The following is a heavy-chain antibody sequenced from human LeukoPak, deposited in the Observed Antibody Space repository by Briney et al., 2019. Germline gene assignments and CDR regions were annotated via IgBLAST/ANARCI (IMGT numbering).Heavy chain of an antibody. Sequence: ASVKVSCKASGYTFTADSLLWVRQAPGQGLEWMGWINPHSGGTIYAQKFQGRVTMTRDTSISTAYMELSGLRSDDTAVYYCAKEGPYQLGDLDFWGQGTLVTVSS. CDR3: AKEGPYQLGDLDF. D-gene: IGHD2-2*01. CDR2: INPHSGGT. J-gene: IGHJ4*02. V-gene: IGHV1-2*02. CDR1: GYTFTADS.